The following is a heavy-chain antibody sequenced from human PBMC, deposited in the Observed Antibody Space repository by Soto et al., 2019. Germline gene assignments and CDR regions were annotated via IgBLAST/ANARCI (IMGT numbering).Heavy chain of an antibody. J-gene: IGHJ4*02. CDR2: INHSGSA. V-gene: IGHV4-34*01. D-gene: IGHD2-15*01. CDR1: GGSFSGYY. CDR3: ARGYCSGGSCYLTSSDFDY. Sequence: APETLSLTCAVYGGSFSGYYWSWIRQPPGKGLEWIGEINHSGSANYNPSLKSRVTISVDTSKNQFSLKLSSVTAADTAVYYCARGYCSGGSCYLTSSDFDYWGQGTLVTVSS.